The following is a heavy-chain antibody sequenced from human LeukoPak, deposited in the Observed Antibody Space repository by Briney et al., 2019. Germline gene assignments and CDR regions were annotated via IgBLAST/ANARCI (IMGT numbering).Heavy chain of an antibody. Sequence: SVKVSCKASGFTFTSSAMQWVRQARGQRLEWIGWIVVGSGNTNYAQKFQERVTITRDMSTSTAYMELSSLRSEDTAVYYCAANQQPAAMTPGWFDPWGQGTLVTVSS. CDR2: IVVGSGNT. J-gene: IGHJ5*02. V-gene: IGHV1-58*02. CDR3: AANQQPAAMTPGWFDP. CDR1: GFTFTSSA. D-gene: IGHD2-2*01.